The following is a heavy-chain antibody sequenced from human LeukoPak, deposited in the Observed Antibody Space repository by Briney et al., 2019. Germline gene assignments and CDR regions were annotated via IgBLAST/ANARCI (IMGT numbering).Heavy chain of an antibody. V-gene: IGHV3-15*01. Sequence: GGSLRLSCAGSGFTITDAWMSWVRQAPGKGLEWVGRIKSKGSGGTTEYAALVKDRFTISRDDSQNTIYLQMNSLETEDTAVYYFPGGGVFAYWAQGTLVTVPS. D-gene: IGHD3-16*01. CDR2: IKSKGSGGTT. CDR3: PGGGVFAY. CDR1: GFTITDAW. J-gene: IGHJ4*02.